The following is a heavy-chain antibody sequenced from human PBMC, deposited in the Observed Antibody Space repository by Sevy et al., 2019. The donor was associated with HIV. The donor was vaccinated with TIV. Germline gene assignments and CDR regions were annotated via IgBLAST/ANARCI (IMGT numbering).Heavy chain of an antibody. Sequence: GGSLRLSCTASGFTFGDYAMSWFRQAPGKGLEWVGFIRSKAYGGTTEYAASVKGRFTISRDDSKSIAYLQMNSLKTEDTAGYYCTREAPQDYYDSSGYYYPPYDAFDIWGQGTMVTVSS. J-gene: IGHJ3*02. CDR2: IRSKAYGGTT. CDR3: TREAPQDYYDSSGYYYPPYDAFDI. D-gene: IGHD3-22*01. V-gene: IGHV3-49*03. CDR1: GFTFGDYA.